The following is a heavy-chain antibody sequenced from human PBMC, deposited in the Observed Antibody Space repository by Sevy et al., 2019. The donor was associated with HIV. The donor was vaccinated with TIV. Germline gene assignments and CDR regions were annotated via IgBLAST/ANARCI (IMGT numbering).Heavy chain of an antibody. CDR2: RWYDGSNK. CDR3: AMNYYDSSGSSFFFDY. V-gene: IGHV3-33*01. D-gene: IGHD3-22*01. J-gene: IGHJ4*02. CDR1: GFTFSSYG. Sequence: GGSLRRSCAASGFTFSSYGMHWVRQAPGKGLEWVAVRWYDGSNKYSADSVKGRFSISRDNSKNTLYLQMNRLRAEDTAVYYCAMNYYDSSGSSFFFDYWGQGTLATVSS.